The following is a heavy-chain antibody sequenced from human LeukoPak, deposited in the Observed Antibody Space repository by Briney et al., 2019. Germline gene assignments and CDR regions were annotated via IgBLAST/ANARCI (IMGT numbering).Heavy chain of an antibody. Sequence: GASVKVSCKASGYTFTSYDINWVRQATGQGLEWMGWMNPNSGNTGYAQKFQGRVTMTRNTSISTAYMELSSLRSEDTAVYYCARDFQGYYYYGMDVWGQGTTVTVS. J-gene: IGHJ6*02. CDR1: GYTFTSYD. V-gene: IGHV1-8*01. CDR3: ARDFQGYYYYGMDV. CDR2: MNPNSGNT.